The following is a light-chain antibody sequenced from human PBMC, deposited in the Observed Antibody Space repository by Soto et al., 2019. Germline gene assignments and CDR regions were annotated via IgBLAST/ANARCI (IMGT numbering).Light chain of an antibody. J-gene: IGLJ1*01. Sequence: QSALTQPRSVSGSPGQSVTISCTGSSSDVGGYNDVSWYQQYPGKAPRLMIYDVSKRPSGVPDRFSGSKSGNTASLTISGLQAEDEADYYCCSYAGSYVFGTGTKLTVL. V-gene: IGLV2-11*01. CDR1: SSDVGGYND. CDR2: DVS. CDR3: CSYAGSYV.